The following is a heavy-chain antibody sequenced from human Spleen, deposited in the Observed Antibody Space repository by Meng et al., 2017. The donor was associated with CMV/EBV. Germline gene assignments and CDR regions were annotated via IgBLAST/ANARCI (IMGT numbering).Heavy chain of an antibody. CDR3: ARGVSAAGTSLYGMDV. J-gene: IGHJ6*02. V-gene: IGHV4-34*01. CDR2: INHSGRT. D-gene: IGHD6-13*01. CDR1: VGSFSGYY. Sequence: YVGSFSGYYWSWIRQPPGKGLEWIGEINHSGRTNYNPSLKSRVTISVDTSKNHFSLKLTSVTAADTAMYYCARGVSAAGTSLYGMDVWGQGTTVTVSS.